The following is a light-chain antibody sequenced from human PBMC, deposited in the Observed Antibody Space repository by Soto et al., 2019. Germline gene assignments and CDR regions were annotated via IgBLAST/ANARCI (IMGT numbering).Light chain of an antibody. CDR1: QSISSW. CDR2: DAS. Sequence: DIQMTQSPSTLSASVGDRVTITCRGRQSISSWLAWYQQKPGKAPKLLIYDASSLESGVPSRFSGSGSGTDFTLTISRLEPEDFAVYYCQQFGSSPPRITFGQGTRLEIK. CDR3: QQFGSSPPRIT. V-gene: IGKV1-5*01. J-gene: IGKJ5*01.